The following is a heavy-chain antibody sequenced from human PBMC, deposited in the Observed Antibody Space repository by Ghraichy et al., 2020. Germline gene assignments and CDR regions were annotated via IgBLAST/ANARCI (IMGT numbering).Heavy chain of an antibody. CDR3: ARGGAWFDP. Sequence: SETLSLTCTVSGGSISSYYWSWIRQPPGKGLEWIGYIYYSGSTNYNPSLKSRVTISVDTSKNQFSLKLSSVTAADTAVYYCARGGAWFDPWGQGTLVTVSS. D-gene: IGHD3-10*01. J-gene: IGHJ5*02. V-gene: IGHV4-59*01. CDR2: IYYSGST. CDR1: GGSISSYY.